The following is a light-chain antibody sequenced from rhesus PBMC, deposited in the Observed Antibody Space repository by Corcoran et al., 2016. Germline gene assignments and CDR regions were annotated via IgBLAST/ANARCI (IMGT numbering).Light chain of an antibody. CDR2: KAS. CDR1: QSISSW. CDR3: LQYSRSPLT. J-gene: IGKJ4*01. Sequence: DIQMTQSPSSLSASVGDTVTITCRASQSISSWLDWYQQKPGKAPKVLLYKASSLQSGVPSRFSGSGTETDFTLTISSLQPEDFANYYCLQYSRSPLTFGGGTKVEIK. V-gene: IGKV1-22*01.